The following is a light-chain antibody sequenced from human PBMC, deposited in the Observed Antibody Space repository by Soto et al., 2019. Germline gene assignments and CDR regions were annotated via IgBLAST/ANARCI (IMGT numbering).Light chain of an antibody. J-gene: IGKJ4*01. Sequence: EIVLTQSPATLSLSPGERATLSCRASQSVSRFLAWYQQKPGQAPRLLIYDSSNRASGIPARFSGSGSGTDFTLTISSLEPEDFAVYFCQQRNNWPPSFTFGGGTKVEIK. CDR1: QSVSRF. CDR3: QQRNNWPPSFT. V-gene: IGKV3-11*01. CDR2: DSS.